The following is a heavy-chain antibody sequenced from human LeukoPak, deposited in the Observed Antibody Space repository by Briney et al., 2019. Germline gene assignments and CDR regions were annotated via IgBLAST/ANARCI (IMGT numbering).Heavy chain of an antibody. V-gene: IGHV4-59*01. CDR1: GGSFTTYY. CDR2: IFYSGST. Sequence: PSETLSLTCTVSGGSFTTYYWSWIRQPPGKALEWVGYIFYSGSTNYIPSLKSRVAISVDTSKNQFSLRLSSVTAADTAVYYCARGDDYYGSGNFFIFDSWGQGTLVTVSS. J-gene: IGHJ4*02. D-gene: IGHD3-10*01. CDR3: ARGDDYYGSGNFFIFDS.